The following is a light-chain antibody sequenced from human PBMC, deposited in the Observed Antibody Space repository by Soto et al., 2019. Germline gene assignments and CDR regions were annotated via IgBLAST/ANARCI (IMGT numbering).Light chain of an antibody. J-gene: IGLJ1*01. CDR1: SSNIGSNT. CDR2: RNN. CDR3: AAWDDSLNVPYV. Sequence: QSVVTQPPSASGTPGQRVTISCSGSSSNIGSNTVNWYQQLPGTAPKLLIYRNNQRPSGVPDRFSGSKSGTSASLAISGRQSEDEADYYCAAWDDSLNVPYVFATGTKITVL. V-gene: IGLV1-44*01.